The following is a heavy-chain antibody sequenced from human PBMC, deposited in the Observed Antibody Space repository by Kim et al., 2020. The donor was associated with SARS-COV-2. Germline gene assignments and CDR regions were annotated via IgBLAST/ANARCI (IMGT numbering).Heavy chain of an antibody. CDR1: GFTFSSYA. CDR2: ISYDGSNK. D-gene: IGHD5-18*01. Sequence: GGSLRFSCAASGFTFSSYAMHWVRQAPGKGLEWVAVISYDGSNKYYADSVKGRFTISRDNSKNTLYLQMNSLRAEDTAVYYCARDGWTAMVTVVGHYYGMDVWGQGTTVTVSS. CDR3: ARDGWTAMVTVVGHYYGMDV. V-gene: IGHV3-30-3*01. J-gene: IGHJ6*02.